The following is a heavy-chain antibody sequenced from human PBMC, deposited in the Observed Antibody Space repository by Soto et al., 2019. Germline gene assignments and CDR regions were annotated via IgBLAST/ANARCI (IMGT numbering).Heavy chain of an antibody. CDR2: ISHDGSNK. V-gene: IGHV3-30*18. CDR1: GFTFSSYG. Sequence: PGGSLRLSCAASGFTFSSYGMHWVRQAPGKGLEWVAVISHDGSNKYYADSVKGRFTISRDNSKNTLYLQMNSLRAEDTAVYYCAKGGFWSDQTYYYYMDVWGKGTTVTVSS. J-gene: IGHJ6*03. D-gene: IGHD3-3*01. CDR3: AKGGFWSDQTYYYYMDV.